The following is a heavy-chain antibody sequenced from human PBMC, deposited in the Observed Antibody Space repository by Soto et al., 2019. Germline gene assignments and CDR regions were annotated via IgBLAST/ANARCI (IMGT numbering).Heavy chain of an antibody. J-gene: IGHJ4*02. Sequence: GGSLRLSCVASGFTFSSYSVNWVRQAPGKGLEWVSYISSGSKTIYYADSVKGRFTVSRDNAKNSQFLQMNSLRDEDTAVYYCAREDILGARSFDYWGQGTLVTVSS. CDR1: GFTFSSYS. V-gene: IGHV3-48*02. CDR2: ISSGSKTI. D-gene: IGHD1-26*01. CDR3: AREDILGARSFDY.